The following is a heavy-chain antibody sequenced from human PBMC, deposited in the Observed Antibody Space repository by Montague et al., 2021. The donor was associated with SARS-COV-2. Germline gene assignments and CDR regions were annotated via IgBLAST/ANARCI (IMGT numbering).Heavy chain of an antibody. Sequence: TLSLTCTVSGGSISSGGYYWSWLRQHPGKGLEWIGYIYYSGSTYYNPSLKSRATISVDTSKNQFSLKLSSVTAADTAVYYCARYCMGAARAPFAVAYWGQGTLVTVSS. CDR3: ARYCMGAARAPFAVAY. CDR2: IYYSGST. V-gene: IGHV4-31*03. D-gene: IGHD2-15*01. J-gene: IGHJ4*02. CDR1: GGSISSGGYY.